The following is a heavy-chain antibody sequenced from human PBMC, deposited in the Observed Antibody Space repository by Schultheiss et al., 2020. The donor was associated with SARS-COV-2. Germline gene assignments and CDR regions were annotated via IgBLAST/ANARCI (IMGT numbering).Heavy chain of an antibody. J-gene: IGHJ5*02. CDR1: GFTFSSYA. CDR3: AKDALSQGYNWFDP. Sequence: GGSLRLSCAASGFTFSSYAMHWVRQAPGKGLEWVSAISGSGDSTYYADSVKGRFTISRDNSKNTLYLLMNSLRADDTAVYYCAKDALSQGYNWFDPWGQGTLVTVSS. V-gene: IGHV3-23*01. CDR2: ISGSGDST.